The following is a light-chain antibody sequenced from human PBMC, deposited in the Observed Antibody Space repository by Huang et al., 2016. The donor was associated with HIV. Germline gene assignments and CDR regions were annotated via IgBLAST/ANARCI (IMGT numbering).Light chain of an antibody. Sequence: EIVMTQSPATLSVSPGESATLSGRASQTVSRNLAWYQQKPGQAPRLLIYDASTRATGTPARFSGTGSGTEFTLTVSSLQSEDFAIYYCQQYDSWPPAPSFGGGTKVEIK. CDR3: QQYDSWPPAPS. CDR2: DAS. CDR1: QTVSRN. J-gene: IGKJ4*01. V-gene: IGKV3-15*01.